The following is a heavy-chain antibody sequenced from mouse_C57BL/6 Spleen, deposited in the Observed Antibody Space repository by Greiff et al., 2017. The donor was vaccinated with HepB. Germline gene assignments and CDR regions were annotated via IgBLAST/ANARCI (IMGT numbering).Heavy chain of an antibody. CDR3: ARRFFDSSGYVEYYAMDY. CDR2: INPSSGYT. Sequence: VQLQQSGAELAKPGASVKLSCKASGYTFTSYWMHWVKQRPGQGLEWIGYINPSSGYTKYNQKFKDKATLTADKSSSTAYMQLSSLTYEDSAVYYCARRFFDSSGYVEYYAMDYWGQGTSVTVSS. V-gene: IGHV1-7*01. D-gene: IGHD3-2*02. J-gene: IGHJ4*01. CDR1: GYTFTSYW.